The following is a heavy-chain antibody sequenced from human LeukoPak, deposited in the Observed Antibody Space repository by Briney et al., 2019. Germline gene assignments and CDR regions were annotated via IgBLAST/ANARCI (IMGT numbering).Heavy chain of an antibody. CDR1: GDPINSGVSH. D-gene: IGHD6-13*01. V-gene: IGHV4-31*03. CDR3: ASYPGGAGGRSS. Sequence: SQTLSLTCSVSGDPINSGVSHWSWVRQPPGKVLEWIGYVRNSESTFYNPSLESRLTISIDTSSNHSFLRLNSVTAADTAIYYCASYPGGAGGRSSWGQGILVTVSS. J-gene: IGHJ5*02. CDR2: VRNSEST.